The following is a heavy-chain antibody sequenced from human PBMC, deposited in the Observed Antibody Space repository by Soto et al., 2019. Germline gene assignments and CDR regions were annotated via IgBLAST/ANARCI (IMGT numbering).Heavy chain of an antibody. CDR1: GFTFDDYA. V-gene: IGHV3-9*01. CDR2: ISWNSGSI. Sequence: EVQLVESGGGXXQXGRSLRLSCAASGFTFDDYAMHWVRQAPGKGLEWVSGISWNSGSIGYADSVKGRFTISRDNAKNSLYLQMNSLRAEDTALYYCAKAEYYYDSSGFDYWGQGTLVTVSS. J-gene: IGHJ4*02. D-gene: IGHD3-22*01. CDR3: AKAEYYYDSSGFDY.